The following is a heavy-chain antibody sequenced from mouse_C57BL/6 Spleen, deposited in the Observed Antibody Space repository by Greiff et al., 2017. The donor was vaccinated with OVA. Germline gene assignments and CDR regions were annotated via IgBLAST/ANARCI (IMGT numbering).Heavy chain of an antibody. J-gene: IGHJ4*01. CDR3: ARAEDGAMDY. CDR2: INYDGSST. Sequence: EVKLVESEGGLVQPGSSMKLSCTASGFTFSDYYMAWVRQVPEKGLEWVANINYDGSSTYYLDSLKSRFIISRDNAKNILYLQMSSLKSEDTATYYCARAEDGAMDYWGQGTSVTVSS. CDR1: GFTFSDYY. V-gene: IGHV5-16*01.